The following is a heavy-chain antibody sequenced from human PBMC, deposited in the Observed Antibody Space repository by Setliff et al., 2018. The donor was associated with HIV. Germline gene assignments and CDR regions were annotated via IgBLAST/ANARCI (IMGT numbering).Heavy chain of an antibody. J-gene: IGHJ6*03. D-gene: IGHD3-10*01. CDR3: ARDPTMVRGVPSYYYYMDV. CDR1: GFIFSSYA. Sequence: GESLKISCEASGFIFSSYAIHWVRQAPGKGLEWVAFISFDGAKKNYTDSMKGRLTISRDNSKDTLYLQMSSLRPEDTAVYYCARDPTMVRGVPSYYYYMDVWGKGTTVTVSS. CDR2: ISFDGAKK. V-gene: IGHV3-30*10.